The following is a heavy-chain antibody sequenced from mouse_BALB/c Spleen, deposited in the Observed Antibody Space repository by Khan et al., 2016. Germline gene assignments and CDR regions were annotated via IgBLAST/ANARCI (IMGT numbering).Heavy chain of an antibody. J-gene: IGHJ4*01. D-gene: IGHD1-1*02. V-gene: IGHV4-1*02. CDR1: EFDFSRYW. Sequence: EVKLLESGGGLVQPGGSLKLSCAASEFDFSRYWMSWVRQAPGKGLEWIGEINTDSSTINYTPSLKDKFIISRDNAKNTLYLQMLKVRSEDTALYYCARSYDYYAMDYWCQGTSVTVSS. CDR3: ARSYDYYAMDY. CDR2: INTDSSTI.